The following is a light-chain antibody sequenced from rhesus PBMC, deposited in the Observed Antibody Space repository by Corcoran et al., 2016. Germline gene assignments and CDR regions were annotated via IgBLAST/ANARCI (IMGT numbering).Light chain of an antibody. Sequence: EIVLTQSPAFQSVTLKEKVTITCQASQSIGSSLHWYQQKPDQSPKLLIKYASQSISGVPSRFSGSESGTDFTLTINSLEAEDAATYYCQQSSSFPFTFGPGTKLDIK. CDR1: QSIGSS. V-gene: IGKV6-55*01. CDR3: QQSSSFPFT. J-gene: IGKJ3*01. CDR2: YAS.